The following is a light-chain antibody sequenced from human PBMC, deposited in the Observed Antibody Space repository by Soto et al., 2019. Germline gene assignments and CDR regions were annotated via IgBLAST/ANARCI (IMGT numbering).Light chain of an antibody. J-gene: IGKJ1*01. V-gene: IGKV3-20*01. CDR2: GAS. Sequence: EIVLTQSPGTLSLSPGERATLSCRASQSVSSSYLAWYQQKPGQAPRLLIYGASSRATGIPDRFSGSGSGTVFTLTISTLEPEDFAVYYCQQYGSSPRTFGQGTKVEI. CDR3: QQYGSSPRT. CDR1: QSVSSSY.